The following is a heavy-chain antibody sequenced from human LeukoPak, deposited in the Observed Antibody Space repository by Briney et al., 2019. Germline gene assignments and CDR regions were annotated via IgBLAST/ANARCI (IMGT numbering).Heavy chain of an antibody. J-gene: IGHJ6*03. CDR3: ARGRRWLQLLYYYYYMDV. CDR2: IYHSGST. CDR1: GDSINSSDW. D-gene: IGHD5-24*01. Sequence: SETLSLTCAVSGDSINSSDWWSWVRQPPGKGLEWIGEIYHSGSTNYNPSLKSRVTISVDTSKNQFSLKLSSVTAADTAVYYCARGRRWLQLLYYYYYMDVWGKGTTVTVSS. V-gene: IGHV4-4*02.